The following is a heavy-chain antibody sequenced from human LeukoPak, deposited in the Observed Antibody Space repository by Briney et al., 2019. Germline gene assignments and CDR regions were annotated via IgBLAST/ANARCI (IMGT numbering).Heavy chain of an antibody. Sequence: ASVKVSCKASGYTFTSYYMHWVRQAPGQGLEWMGIINPSGGSTSYAQKFQGRVTMTRDTSTSTVYMELSSLRSEDTAVYYCARGASLDFWSGPSYYMDVWGKGTTVTVSS. V-gene: IGHV1-46*01. D-gene: IGHD3-3*01. CDR1: GYTFTSYY. CDR3: ARGASLDFWSGPSYYMDV. J-gene: IGHJ6*03. CDR2: INPSGGST.